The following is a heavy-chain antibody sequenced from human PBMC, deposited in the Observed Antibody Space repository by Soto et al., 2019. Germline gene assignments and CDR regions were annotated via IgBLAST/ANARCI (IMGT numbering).Heavy chain of an antibody. J-gene: IGHJ6*02. D-gene: IGHD6-19*01. CDR3: ARDQGDSSGWYPYYYYGMDV. CDR1: GFTFSNYA. CDR2: ISSSSSYI. Sequence: GGSLRLSCAASGFTFSNYAMHWVRQAPGKGLEWVSSISSSSSYIYYADSVKGRFTISRDNAKNSLYLQMNSLRAEDTAVYYCARDQGDSSGWYPYYYYGMDVWGQGTTVTVSS. V-gene: IGHV3-21*01.